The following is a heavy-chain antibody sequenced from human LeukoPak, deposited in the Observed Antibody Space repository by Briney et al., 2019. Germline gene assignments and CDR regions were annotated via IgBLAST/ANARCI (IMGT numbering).Heavy chain of an antibody. J-gene: IGHJ5*02. CDR3: ARIPDILTGYYIAPWFDP. CDR1: GYTFTSYG. CDR2: ISAYNGNT. V-gene: IGHV1-18*01. Sequence: AASVKVSCKASGYTFTSYGISWVRQAPGQGLEWMGWISAYNGNTNYAQKLQGRVTMTTDTSTSTAYMELRSLRSDDTAVYYCARIPDILTGYYIAPWFDPWGQGILVNVSS. D-gene: IGHD3-9*01.